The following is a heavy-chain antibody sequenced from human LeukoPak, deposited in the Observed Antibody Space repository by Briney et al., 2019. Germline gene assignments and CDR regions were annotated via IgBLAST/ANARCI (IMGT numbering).Heavy chain of an antibody. Sequence: SVKVSCKASGGTFSSYAISWVRQAPGQGLEWMGRIIPILGIANYAQKFQGRVTITADKSTSTAYMELSSLRSEDTAVYYCARRGTMVRGVIKDCWGQGTLVTVSS. D-gene: IGHD3-10*01. V-gene: IGHV1-69*04. J-gene: IGHJ4*02. CDR1: GGTFSSYA. CDR3: ARRGTMVRGVIKDC. CDR2: IIPILGIA.